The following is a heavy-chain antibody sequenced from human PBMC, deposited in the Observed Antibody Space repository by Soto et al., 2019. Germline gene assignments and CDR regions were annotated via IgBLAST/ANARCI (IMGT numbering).Heavy chain of an antibody. CDR1: GGSISSSSYY. D-gene: IGHD2-15*01. CDR2: IYYSGCT. J-gene: IGHJ4*02. Sequence: SETLSLTCTVSGGSISSSSYYWGWIRQPPGKGLEWIGYIYYSGCTYYNPSLKSRVTISVDTSKNQFSLKLSSVTAADTAVYYCARGYCSGGSCYRPGFDYWGQGTLVTVSS. CDR3: ARGYCSGGSCYRPGFDY. V-gene: IGHV4-39*07.